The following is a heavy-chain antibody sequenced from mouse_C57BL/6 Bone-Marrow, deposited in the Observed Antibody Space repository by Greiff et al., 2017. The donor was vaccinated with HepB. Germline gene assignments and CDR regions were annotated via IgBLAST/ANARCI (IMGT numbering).Heavy chain of an antibody. V-gene: IGHV5-16*01. J-gene: IGHJ3*01. CDR2: INYDGSST. Sequence: EVHLVESEGGLVQPGSSMKLSCTASGFTFSDYYMAWVRQVPEKGLEWVANINYDGSSTYYLDSLKSRFIISRDNAKNILYLQMSSLKSEDTATYYCARGRGRRAAWFAYWGQGTLVTVSA. CDR1: GFTFSDYY. CDR3: ARGRGRRAAWFAY. D-gene: IGHD2-12*01.